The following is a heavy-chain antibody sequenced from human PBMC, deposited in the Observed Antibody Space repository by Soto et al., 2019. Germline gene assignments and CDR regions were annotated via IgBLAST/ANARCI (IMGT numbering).Heavy chain of an antibody. J-gene: IGHJ4*02. CDR2: IYYSGST. Sequence: SETLSLTCTVPGGSISSYYWSWIRQPPGKGLEWVGYIYYSGSTNYNPSLKSRVTISVDTSKNQFSLKLSSVTAADTAVYYCARHSAYSSGLDYWGQGTLVTVSS. V-gene: IGHV4-59*08. CDR3: ARHSAYSSGLDY. CDR1: GGSISSYY. D-gene: IGHD6-19*01.